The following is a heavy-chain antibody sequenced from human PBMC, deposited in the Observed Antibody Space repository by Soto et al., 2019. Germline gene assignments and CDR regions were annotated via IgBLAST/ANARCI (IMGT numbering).Heavy chain of an antibody. D-gene: IGHD2-21*02. CDR2: INYLGTT. CDR1: GGSIGSSDYY. V-gene: IGHV4-39*01. CDR3: AGMLVPAPRLSGLEY. J-gene: IGHJ4*02. Sequence: SETLSLICTVSGGSIGSSDYYWGWIHQPPEKGLEWIGNINYLGTTYYNPSLRSRVTISADMSKNQFSLKLNSVTAADTSVYYCAGMLVPAPRLSGLEYWGKGTRVNVSS.